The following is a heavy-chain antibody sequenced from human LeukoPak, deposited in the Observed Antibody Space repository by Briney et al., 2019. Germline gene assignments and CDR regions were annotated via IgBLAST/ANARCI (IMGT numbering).Heavy chain of an antibody. D-gene: IGHD3-10*02. CDR3: ARPTLSGEVFDI. J-gene: IGHJ3*02. V-gene: IGHV3-23*01. CDR1: GFTFSSYA. Sequence: PGGSLRLSCAASGFTFSSYAMSWVHQAPGKGLEWVSAISGSGGSTYYADSVKGRFTISRDNAKNSLYLEMNSLRAEDTAVYYCARPTLSGEVFDIWSQGTMVTVSS. CDR2: ISGSGGST.